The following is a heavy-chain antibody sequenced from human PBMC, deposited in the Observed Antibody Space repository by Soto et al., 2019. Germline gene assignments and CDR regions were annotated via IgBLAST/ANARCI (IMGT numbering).Heavy chain of an antibody. CDR2: IYYSGNT. V-gene: IGHV4-30-4*08. CDR1: GGSISSGYYY. D-gene: IGHD3-22*01. Sequence: QVQLQESGPGLVKPSQTLSLTCTVSGGSISSGYYYWSWIRQPPGKGLEWMGYIYYSGNTHYNPSLNNRVAISVDTSKNQFSLKLSSVVAADTAIYYCARCTYSYYSESNGYYFDYWGQGTLVTVSS. CDR3: ARCTYSYYSESNGYYFDY. J-gene: IGHJ4*02.